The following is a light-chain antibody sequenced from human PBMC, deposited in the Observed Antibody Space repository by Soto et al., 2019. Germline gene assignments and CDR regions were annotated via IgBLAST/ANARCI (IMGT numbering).Light chain of an antibody. J-gene: IGKJ1*01. Sequence: ENVLTQSPGTLSSSPGERVTLSCRASQNVGSNYLAWYQQKPGQAPRLLISRTSTRATGIPDRFSGSGSGTDFTLTISRLEPEDFAVYYCQQCGSSPPWDFGQGTKVDIK. CDR2: RTS. CDR1: QNVGSNY. CDR3: QQCGSSPPWD. V-gene: IGKV3-20*01.